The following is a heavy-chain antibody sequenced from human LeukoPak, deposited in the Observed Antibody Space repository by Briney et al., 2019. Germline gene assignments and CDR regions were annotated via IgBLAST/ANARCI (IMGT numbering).Heavy chain of an antibody. CDR1: GGSISSANYC. CDR3: ARFNMVRGVTTYNWFDP. J-gene: IGHJ5*02. V-gene: IGHV4-61*09. D-gene: IGHD3-10*01. Sequence: PSETLSLTCIVFGGSISSANYCWRWIRQPPGKGLEWIGHIRTSGSTNYNPSLKSRVTISVDTSKNQFSLKLSSVTAADTAVYYCARFNMVRGVTTYNWFDPWGQGTLVTVSS. CDR2: IRTSGST.